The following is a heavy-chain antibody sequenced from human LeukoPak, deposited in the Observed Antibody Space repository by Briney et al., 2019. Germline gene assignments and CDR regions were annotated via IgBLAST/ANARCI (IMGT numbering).Heavy chain of an antibody. D-gene: IGHD2-21*01. CDR1: GYRFTTYW. CDR2: IYPDDFDT. Sequence: GESLKISCKGSGYRFTTYWIGWVRPMPGKGLEWMGIIYPDDFDTRYSPSFQGQVTISAAKSISTAYLQWSSLKASDSAMYYCARHADSGGLLFSSDYWGQGTLVTVSS. V-gene: IGHV5-51*01. CDR3: ARHADSGGLLFSSDY. J-gene: IGHJ4*02.